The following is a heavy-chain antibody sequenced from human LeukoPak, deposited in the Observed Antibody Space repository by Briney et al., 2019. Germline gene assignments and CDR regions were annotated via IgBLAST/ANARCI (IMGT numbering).Heavy chain of an antibody. J-gene: IGHJ3*02. CDR3: ARAPPSSGYSYHFDI. D-gene: IGHD5-18*01. CDR2: IYIDGTGT. Sequence: GGSLRLSCAASGFTFSNYWMHWVRQAPGKGLVWVSRIYIDGTGTFYADSVEGRFTISRDNAKNTLYLQMNSLRVEDTAVYYCARAPPSSGYSYHFDIWGQGTMVTVSS. V-gene: IGHV3-74*01. CDR1: GFTFSNYW.